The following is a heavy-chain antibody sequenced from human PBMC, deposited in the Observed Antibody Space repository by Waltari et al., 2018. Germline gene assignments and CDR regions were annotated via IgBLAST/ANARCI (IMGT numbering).Heavy chain of an antibody. V-gene: IGHV4-34*01. CDR1: GGSFSGYY. Sequence: QVQLQQWGAGLLKPSETLSLTCAVYGGSFSGYYWRWIRQPPGKGLEWIGEINHSGSTNYNPSLKSRVTISVDTSKNQFSLKLSSVTAADTAVYYCARGLGYCSGGSCRQKGNFDYWGQGTLVTVSS. J-gene: IGHJ4*02. CDR3: ARGLGYCSGGSCRQKGNFDY. CDR2: INHSGST. D-gene: IGHD2-15*01.